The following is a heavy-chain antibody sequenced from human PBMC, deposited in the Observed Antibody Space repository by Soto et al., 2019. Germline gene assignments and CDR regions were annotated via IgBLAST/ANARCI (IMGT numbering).Heavy chain of an antibody. CDR2: ISGSGGST. Sequence: EVQLLESGGGLVQPGGSLRLSCAASGFTFSSYAMSWVRQAPGKGLEWVSAISGSGGSTYYADSVKGRFTISRDNSKNTLYLQMNSLRAEDTAVXYCAKXLDLIAAAGTLSYAFDIWGQGTMVTVSS. J-gene: IGHJ3*02. D-gene: IGHD6-13*01. V-gene: IGHV3-23*01. CDR3: AKXLDLIAAAGTLSYAFDI. CDR1: GFTFSSYA.